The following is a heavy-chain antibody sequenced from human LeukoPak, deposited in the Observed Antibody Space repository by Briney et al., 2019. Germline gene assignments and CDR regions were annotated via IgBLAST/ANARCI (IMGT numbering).Heavy chain of an antibody. V-gene: IGHV4-34*01. Sequence: SETLSLTCAVYGGSFSGYYWSWIRQPPGKGLEWIGEINHSGSTNYNPSLKSRVTISVDTSKNQFSLELSSVTAADTAVYYCASSANYYDRIDYWGQGTLVTVSS. D-gene: IGHD3-22*01. J-gene: IGHJ4*02. CDR2: INHSGST. CDR3: ASSANYYDRIDY. CDR1: GGSFSGYY.